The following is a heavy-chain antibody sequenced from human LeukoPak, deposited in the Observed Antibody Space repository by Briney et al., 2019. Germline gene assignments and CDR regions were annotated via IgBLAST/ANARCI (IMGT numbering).Heavy chain of an antibody. CDR2: IYYSGST. V-gene: IGHV4-59*01. CDR1: GGSFSGYY. Sequence: SETLSLTCAVYGGSFSGYYWSWIRQPPGKGLEWIGYIYYSGSTNYNPSLKSRVTISVDTSKNQFSLKLSSVTAADTVVYYCARGGRRITMIVVVSDAFDIWGQGTMVTVSS. CDR3: ARGGRRITMIVVVSDAFDI. D-gene: IGHD3-22*01. J-gene: IGHJ3*02.